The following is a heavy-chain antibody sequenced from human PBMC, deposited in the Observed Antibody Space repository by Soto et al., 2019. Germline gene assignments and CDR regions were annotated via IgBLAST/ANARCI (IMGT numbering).Heavy chain of an antibody. D-gene: IGHD3-9*01. CDR3: ARLDILTGYYEYFQH. V-gene: IGHV4-59*08. Sequence: SETLSLTCTVSGGSISSFYLSWIRQPPGKGLEWIGYIYYSGSTNYNPSLKSRVTISVDTSKNQFSLKLSSVTAADTAVYYCARLDILTGYYEYFQHWGQGTLVTVSS. CDR1: GGSISSFY. J-gene: IGHJ1*01. CDR2: IYYSGST.